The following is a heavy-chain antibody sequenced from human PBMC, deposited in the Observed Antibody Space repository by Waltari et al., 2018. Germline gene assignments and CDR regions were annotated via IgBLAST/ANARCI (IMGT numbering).Heavy chain of an antibody. V-gene: IGHV4-38-2*01. J-gene: IGHJ4*02. CDR2: IYHSGGT. CDR1: GYSISSGSY. Sequence: QVQLQESGPGLVKPSVTLSLTCAVSGYSISSGSYCGWIRQPPGKGLEWIGSIYHSGGTYYNPSLKSRVTISVDTSKNQFSLKLSSVTATDTAVYYCARGIAVADVDYWGQGTLVTVSS. D-gene: IGHD6-19*01. CDR3: ARGIAVADVDY.